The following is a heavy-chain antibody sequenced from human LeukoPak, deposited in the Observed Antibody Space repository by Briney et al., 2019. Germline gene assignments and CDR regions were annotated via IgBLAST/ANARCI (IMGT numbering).Heavy chain of an antibody. D-gene: IGHD1-1*01. CDR1: GFTFTSHV. Sequence: GGSLRLSCSASGFTFTSHVMHWVRQAPGKGLQYVSGISMNVQTTYYAGSVRGRFTISRDSSKNTVYLRMNSLTAEDTAVYYCVREGLERRTNFDYWGQGTLVSVSS. CDR3: VREGLERRTNFDY. J-gene: IGHJ4*02. CDR2: ISMNVQTT. V-gene: IGHV3-64D*06.